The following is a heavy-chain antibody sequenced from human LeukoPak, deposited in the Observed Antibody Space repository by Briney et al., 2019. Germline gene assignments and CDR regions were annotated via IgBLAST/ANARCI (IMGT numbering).Heavy chain of an antibody. Sequence: PSETLSLTCTVSGGSLSSYYWNWIRQPPGKGLEWVGRIRSKAHSFATTYAASVKGRFTISRDDSKNTAYLQMNSLKTEDTAVYYCASDSGSYYEGFDYWGQGTLVTVSS. CDR1: GGSLSSYY. V-gene: IGHV3-73*01. J-gene: IGHJ4*02. CDR3: ASDSGSYYEGFDY. D-gene: IGHD1-26*01. CDR2: IRSKAHSFAT.